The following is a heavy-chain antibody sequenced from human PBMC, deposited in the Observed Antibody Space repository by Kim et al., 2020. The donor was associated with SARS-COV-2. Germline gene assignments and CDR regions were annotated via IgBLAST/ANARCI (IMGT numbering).Heavy chain of an antibody. CDR1: GYTFTSYG. V-gene: IGHV1-18*04. CDR2: ISAYNGNT. CDR3: ARYGSGPIYYYGMDV. J-gene: IGHJ6*02. D-gene: IGHD3-10*01. Sequence: ASVKVSCKASGYTFTSYGISWVRQAPGQGLEWMGWISAYNGNTNHAQKLQGRVTMTTDTSTSTAYMELRSLRSDDTAVYYCARYGSGPIYYYGMDVWGQGTTVTVSS.